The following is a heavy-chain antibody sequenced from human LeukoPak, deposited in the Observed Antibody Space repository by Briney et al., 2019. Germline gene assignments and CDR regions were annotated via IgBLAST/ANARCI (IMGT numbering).Heavy chain of an antibody. Sequence: GASVKVSCKASGYTFTSYDINWVRQATGQGLEWMGWMNPNSGNTGYAQKFQGRVTMTRNTSISTAYMELSSLRSEDTAVYYCARGSPSDYYYDSSGYYKPGLDYWGQGTLVTVSS. V-gene: IGHV1-8*01. CDR1: GYTFTSYD. J-gene: IGHJ4*02. CDR3: ARGSPSDYYYDSSGYYKPGLDY. D-gene: IGHD3-22*01. CDR2: MNPNSGNT.